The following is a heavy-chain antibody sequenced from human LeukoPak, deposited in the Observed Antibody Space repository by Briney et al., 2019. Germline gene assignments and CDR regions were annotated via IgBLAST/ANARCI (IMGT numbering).Heavy chain of an antibody. V-gene: IGHV1-69*04. Sequence: SVKVSCKASGGTFSSYAISWARQAPGQGLEWMGRIIPIFGIANYAQKFQGRVTITADKSTSTAYMELSSLRSEDTAVYYCARVGYCSGGSCYSDWFDPWGQGTLVTVSS. D-gene: IGHD2-15*01. CDR1: GGTFSSYA. CDR3: ARVGYCSGGSCYSDWFDP. CDR2: IIPIFGIA. J-gene: IGHJ5*02.